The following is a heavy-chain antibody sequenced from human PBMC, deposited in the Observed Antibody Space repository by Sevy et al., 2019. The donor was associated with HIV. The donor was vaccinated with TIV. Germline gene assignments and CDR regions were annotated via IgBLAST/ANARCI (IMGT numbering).Heavy chain of an antibody. CDR2: ISSSGSTI. CDR3: ARDKGGGSFDY. V-gene: IGHV3-48*04. CDR1: GFTFSSYA. Sequence: GGSLRLSCSASGFTFSSYALLWVRQAPGKGLEWVSYISSSGSTIYYADSVKGRFTISRDNAKNSLYLQMNSLRAEDTAVYYCARDKGGGSFDYWGQGTLVTVSS. J-gene: IGHJ4*02. D-gene: IGHD1-26*01.